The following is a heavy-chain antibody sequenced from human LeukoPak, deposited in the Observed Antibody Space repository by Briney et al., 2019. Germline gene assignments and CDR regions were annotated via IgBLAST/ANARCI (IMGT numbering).Heavy chain of an antibody. CDR2: ISAYSGNT. J-gene: IGHJ4*02. CDR3: ARRSGSYYSDDY. V-gene: IGHV1-18*01. Sequence: ASMKVSCKASGYTFTSYGISWVRQAPGQGLEWMGWISAYSGNTNYAQKLQGRVTMTTDTSTSTAYMELRSLRSDDTAVYYCARRSGSYYSDDYWGQGTLVTVSS. CDR1: GYTFTSYG. D-gene: IGHD1-26*01.